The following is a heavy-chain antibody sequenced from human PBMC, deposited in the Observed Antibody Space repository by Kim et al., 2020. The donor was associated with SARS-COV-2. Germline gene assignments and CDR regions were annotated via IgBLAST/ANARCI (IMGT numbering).Heavy chain of an antibody. Sequence: GGSLRLSCAASGFTFDDYAMHWVRQAPGKGLEWVSGISWNSGSICYAYSVKGRFTISRDNAKNSLYLQMNSLSAEDTALYYCAKGVSSWTYYYYGMDVWGHGPTVTVSS. CDR1: GFTFDDYA. D-gene: IGHD6-13*01. V-gene: IGHV3-9*01. CDR3: AKGVSSWTYYYYGMDV. J-gene: IGHJ6*02. CDR2: ISWNSGSI.